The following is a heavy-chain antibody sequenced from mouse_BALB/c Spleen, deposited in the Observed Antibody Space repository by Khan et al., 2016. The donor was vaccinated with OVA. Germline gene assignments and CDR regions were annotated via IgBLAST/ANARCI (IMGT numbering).Heavy chain of an antibody. D-gene: IGHD1-2*01. CDR2: ITPNNGGT. J-gene: IGHJ3*01. Sequence: VQLQQSGPELVKPGASMKIPCKASGYTFTDYNMDWVKQSHGKSLEWIGDITPNNGGTVYNQKFKDKATLTVDRSSSTAYLELRSLTSEDTAVYYCTRGGYGSGFAYWGQGTLVTVSA. CDR3: TRGGYGSGFAY. V-gene: IGHV1-18*01. CDR1: GYTFTDYN.